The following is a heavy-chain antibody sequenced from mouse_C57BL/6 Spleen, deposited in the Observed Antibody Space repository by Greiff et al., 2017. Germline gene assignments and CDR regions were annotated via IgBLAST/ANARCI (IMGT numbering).Heavy chain of an antibody. J-gene: IGHJ1*03. Sequence: QVQLKESGAELVKPGASVKISCKASGYAFSSYWMNWVKQRPGKGLEWIGQIYPGDGDTNYNGKFKGKATLTADKSSSTAYMQLSSLTSEDSAVYFCARGGGLRRGDFDVWGTGTTVTVSS. CDR1: GYAFSSYW. CDR2: IYPGDGDT. V-gene: IGHV1-80*01. CDR3: ARGGGLRRGDFDV.